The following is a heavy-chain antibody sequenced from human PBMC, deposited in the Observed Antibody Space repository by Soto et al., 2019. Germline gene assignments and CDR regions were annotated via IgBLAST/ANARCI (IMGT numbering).Heavy chain of an antibody. CDR1: GYTFTSYA. CDR3: ARAGSASVVVVYGMDV. D-gene: IGHD2-15*01. V-gene: IGHV1-3*01. Sequence: ASVKVSCKASGYTFTSYAMHWVRQAPGQRLERMGWINAGNGNTKYSQKFQGRVTITRDTSASTAYTELSSLRSEDTAVYYCARAGSASVVVVYGMDVWGQGTTVTVSS. J-gene: IGHJ6*02. CDR2: INAGNGNT.